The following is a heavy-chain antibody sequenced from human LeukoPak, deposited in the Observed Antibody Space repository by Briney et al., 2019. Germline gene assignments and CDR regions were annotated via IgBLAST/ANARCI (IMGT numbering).Heavy chain of an antibody. D-gene: IGHD2-2*01. Sequence: PGGSLRLSCAASGFTFSDYYMSWIRQAPGKGLEWVPYISSSGSTIYYADSVKGRFTISRDNAKNSLYLQMNSLRAEDTAVYYCARAALDIVVVPAARHDYYYGMDVWGQGTTVTVSS. J-gene: IGHJ6*02. V-gene: IGHV3-11*01. CDR1: GFTFSDYY. CDR3: ARAALDIVVVPAARHDYYYGMDV. CDR2: ISSSGSTI.